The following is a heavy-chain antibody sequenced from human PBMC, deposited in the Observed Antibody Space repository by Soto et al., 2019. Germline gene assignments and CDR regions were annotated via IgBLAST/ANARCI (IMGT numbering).Heavy chain of an antibody. Sequence: QVQLQESGPGLVKPSQTLSLTCTVSGGSISSSGYNWSWIRQHPGKGLEWIGYIYYSGSTYYNPSLKNRVTXPXAXSQXQFSLKLSSVTAADTAVYFCARYGSGSYYPTTFDYWGQGTLVTVSS. CDR1: GGSISSSGYN. CDR2: IYYSGST. D-gene: IGHD3-10*01. J-gene: IGHJ4*02. V-gene: IGHV4-31*03. CDR3: ARYGSGSYYPTTFDY.